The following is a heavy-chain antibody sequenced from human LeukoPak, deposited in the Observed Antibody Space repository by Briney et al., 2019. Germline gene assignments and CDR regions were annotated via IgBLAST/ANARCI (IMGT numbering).Heavy chain of an antibody. Sequence: PGGSLRLSCAASRFTFSNYWMSWVRQAPGKGLEGVANLNEDGREKHYADSVKGRFTISRDNSKNTLYLQMNSLRAEDTAVYYCARARTTRGFDYWGQGTLVTVSS. CDR2: LNEDGREK. V-gene: IGHV3-7*01. D-gene: IGHD4-17*01. CDR3: ARARTTRGFDY. CDR1: RFTFSNYW. J-gene: IGHJ4*02.